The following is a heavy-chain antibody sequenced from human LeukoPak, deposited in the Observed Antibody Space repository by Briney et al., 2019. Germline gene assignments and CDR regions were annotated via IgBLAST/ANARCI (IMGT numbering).Heavy chain of an antibody. D-gene: IGHD2-8*02. Sequence: SETLSLTCTVSGGSISGYFWSRIRQPAGKGLEWIGEINHSGSTNYNPSLKSRVTISVDTSKNQFSLKLSSVTAADTAVYYCARGAGLWYNWFDPWGQGTLVTVSS. CDR1: GGSISGYF. V-gene: IGHV4-34*01. J-gene: IGHJ5*02. CDR3: ARGAGLWYNWFDP. CDR2: INHSGST.